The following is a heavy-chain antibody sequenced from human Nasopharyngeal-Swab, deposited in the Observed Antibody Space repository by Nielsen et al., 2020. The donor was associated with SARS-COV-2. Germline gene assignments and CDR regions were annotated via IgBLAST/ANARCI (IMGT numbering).Heavy chain of an antibody. J-gene: IGHJ6*02. CDR3: VRNMDV. V-gene: IGHV3-21*01. Sequence: GESLKISCAASGFTFSSYSMNWVRQAPGKGLEWVSSISSTSNYIYYADSVKGRLTISRDNAKNSLFLQMNTLRGEDTAVYYCVRNMDVWGQGTTVTVSS. CDR1: GFTFSSYS. CDR2: ISSTSNYI.